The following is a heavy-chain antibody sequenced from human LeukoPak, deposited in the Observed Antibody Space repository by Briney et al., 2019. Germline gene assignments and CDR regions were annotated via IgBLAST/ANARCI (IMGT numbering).Heavy chain of an antibody. Sequence: PGGSLRLSCAASGFTFSSYSMNWVRQAPGKGLEWVSSISSSSSYIYYADSVKGRFTISRDNARNTLDLQMNGLRAEDTAVYYCVRDGPMVRGVVGSAFDIWGQGTMVTVSP. CDR3: VRDGPMVRGVVGSAFDI. D-gene: IGHD3-10*01. J-gene: IGHJ3*02. V-gene: IGHV3-21*01. CDR1: GFTFSSYS. CDR2: ISSSSSYI.